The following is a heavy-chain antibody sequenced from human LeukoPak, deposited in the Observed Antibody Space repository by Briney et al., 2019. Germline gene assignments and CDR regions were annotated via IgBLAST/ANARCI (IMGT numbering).Heavy chain of an antibody. CDR1: GYTFTSYD. Sequence: ASVKVSCKASGYTFTSYDINWVRQATGQGLEWMGWMNPNSGNTGYAQKLQGRVTMTTDTSTSTAYMELRSLRSDDTAVYYCARYLGSSWYPVDYWGQGTLVTVSS. D-gene: IGHD6-13*01. V-gene: IGHV1-8*02. CDR2: MNPNSGNT. CDR3: ARYLGSSWYPVDY. J-gene: IGHJ4*02.